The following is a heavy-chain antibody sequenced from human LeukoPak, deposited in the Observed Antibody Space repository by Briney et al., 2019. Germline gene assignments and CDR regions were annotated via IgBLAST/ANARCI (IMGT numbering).Heavy chain of an antibody. CDR3: ARDGLPYCSGGSCYGGGFDP. D-gene: IGHD2-15*01. J-gene: IGHJ5*02. CDR2: ISYDGSNK. CDR1: GFTFSNYA. Sequence: PGGSLRLSCAASGFTFSNYAMHWVRQAPGKGLEWVAVISYDGSNKYYGDSVKGRFTISRDTSKNTLYLQMNTLRAEDTAVYYCARDGLPYCSGGSCYGGGFDPWGQGTLVTVSS. V-gene: IGHV3-30-3*01.